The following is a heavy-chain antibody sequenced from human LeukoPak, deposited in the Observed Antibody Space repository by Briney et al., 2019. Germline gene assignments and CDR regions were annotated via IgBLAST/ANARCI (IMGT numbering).Heavy chain of an antibody. CDR3: ANPISGGIAVTADWFDT. D-gene: IGHD6-19*01. J-gene: IGHJ5*01. V-gene: IGHV3-23*01. CDR1: GFAFSFYA. CDR2: INANSGTT. Sequence: PGGSLRLSCAASGFAFSFYAMSWLRHPPGKGLDWVSTINANSGTTSYAAYVRGRFTISRDNSKNTLYLQVNSLRADDTAVYYCANPISGGIAVTADWFDTWGQGTLVVVSS.